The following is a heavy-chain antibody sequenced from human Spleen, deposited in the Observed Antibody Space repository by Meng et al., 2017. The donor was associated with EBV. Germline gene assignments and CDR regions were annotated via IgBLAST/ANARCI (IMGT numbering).Heavy chain of an antibody. D-gene: IGHD6-19*01. V-gene: IGHV4-39*07. CDR3: ARVKGQWLPTNWFDP. J-gene: IGHJ5*02. Sequence: HESGTGLAKISETLSLTCTVSGGSISRSSTKSYWGWIRQAPEKGLEWIGSFHYSGTTNYSPSLKSRVTMSVDTSKNQFYLKLNSVTAADTAVYYCARVKGQWLPTNWFDPWGQGTLVTVSS. CDR2: FHYSGTT. CDR1: GGSISRSSTKSY.